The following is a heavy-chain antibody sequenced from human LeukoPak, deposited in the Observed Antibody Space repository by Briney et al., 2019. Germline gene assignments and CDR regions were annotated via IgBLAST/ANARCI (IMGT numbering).Heavy chain of an antibody. D-gene: IGHD2-2*01. V-gene: IGHV4-39*01. CDR1: GGSISSSSYY. J-gene: IGHJ4*02. CDR3: ARLPDCSSTTCLNDK. Sequence: KPSETLSLTCTVSGGSISSSSYYWGWIRQPPGKGLEWIGSIYYSGSTYYNPSLKSRVTISVDTSKSQFSLKLRSLTAADTAVYYCARLPDCSSTTCLNDKWGQGTLVTVSS. CDR2: IYYSGST.